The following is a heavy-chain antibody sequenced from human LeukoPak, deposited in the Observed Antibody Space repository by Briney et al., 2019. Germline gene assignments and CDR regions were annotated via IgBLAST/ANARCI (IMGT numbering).Heavy chain of an antibody. CDR2: IYYSGST. D-gene: IGHD1-26*01. Sequence: SETLSLTCTVSGGSISSYYWSWIRQPPGKGLEWIGYIYYSGSTNYNPSLKSRVTISVDTSKNQFSLKLSSVTAADTAVYYCAREVGAGGFDYWGQGTLVTVSS. CDR3: AREVGAGGFDY. J-gene: IGHJ4*02. V-gene: IGHV4-59*01. CDR1: GGSISSYY.